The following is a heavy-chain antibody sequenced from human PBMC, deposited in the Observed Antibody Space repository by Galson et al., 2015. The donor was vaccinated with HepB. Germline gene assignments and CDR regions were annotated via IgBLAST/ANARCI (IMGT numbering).Heavy chain of an antibody. D-gene: IGHD4/OR15-4a*01. CDR1: GFSFSNYD. CDR2: ISYDGSNK. Sequence: SLRLSCAASGFSFSNYDMHWVRQAPGKGLEWVAIISYDGSNKYYADSVKGRFTISRDNSKNTLFLQMNSLRGEDTAVYYCAKDEITNYPGGLDVWGQGTTVAVSS. V-gene: IGHV3-30*18. CDR3: AKDEITNYPGGLDV. J-gene: IGHJ6*02.